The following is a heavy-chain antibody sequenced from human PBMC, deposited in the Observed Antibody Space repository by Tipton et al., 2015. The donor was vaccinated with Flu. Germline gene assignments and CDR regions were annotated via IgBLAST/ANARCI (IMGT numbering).Heavy chain of an antibody. D-gene: IGHD6-19*01. Sequence: TLSLTCTVSGGSISSYYWSWIRQPAGKGLEWIGRIYTSGSTSYNPSLKSRVTMSVDTSKNQFSLKLSSVTAADTAVYYCASSNSQWLVRGYYFDYWGQGTLVTVSS. CDR2: IYTSGST. CDR3: ASSNSQWLVRGYYFDY. CDR1: GGSISSYY. J-gene: IGHJ4*02. V-gene: IGHV4-4*07.